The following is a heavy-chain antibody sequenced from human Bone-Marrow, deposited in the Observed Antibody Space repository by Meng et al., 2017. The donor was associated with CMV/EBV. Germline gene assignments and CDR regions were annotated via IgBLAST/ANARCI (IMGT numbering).Heavy chain of an antibody. J-gene: IGHJ3*01. Sequence: ASVKVSCKTSGYTFTGYYIHWVRQDPGQGLEWMGWINANGGNTNYAQKFQGRVTMTRDKSINTAYMELSNLRSNDTAVYFCARGLGRKALKDAFDFWGRGPGVTV. CDR3: ARGLGRKALKDAFDF. CDR2: INANGGNT. V-gene: IGHV1-2*02. D-gene: IGHD3-16*01. CDR1: GYTFTGYY.